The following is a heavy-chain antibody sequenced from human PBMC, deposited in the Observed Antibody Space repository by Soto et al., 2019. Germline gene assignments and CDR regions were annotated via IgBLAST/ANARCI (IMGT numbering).Heavy chain of an antibody. CDR1: EFTFSSYA. CDR2: ISGSGGRT. CDR3: DKTLISTSWYGIHDY. Sequence: GGSLRLSCAASEFTFSSYAMSWVRQAPGKGLEWVSTISGSGGRTYYADSVKGRFTISRDNSRNTLHLQMNSLRVEDTALYYCDKTLISTSWYGIHDYVSQGTLVTVSS. V-gene: IGHV3-23*01. J-gene: IGHJ4*02. D-gene: IGHD6-13*01.